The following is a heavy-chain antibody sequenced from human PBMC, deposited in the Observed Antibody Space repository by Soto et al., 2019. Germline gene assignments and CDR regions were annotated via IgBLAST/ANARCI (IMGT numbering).Heavy chain of an antibody. Sequence: GGSLRLSCAASGFTFSNAWMNWVRQAPGKGLEWVGRIKSKTDGGTTDYAAPVKGRFTISRDDSKNTLHLQMNSLGAEDTAVYYCASNYAYAEGYYFYGIDVWGQGTTVTVSS. D-gene: IGHD3-16*01. CDR2: IKSKTDGGTT. CDR3: ASNYAYAEGYYFYGIDV. J-gene: IGHJ6*02. V-gene: IGHV3-15*07. CDR1: GFTFSNAW.